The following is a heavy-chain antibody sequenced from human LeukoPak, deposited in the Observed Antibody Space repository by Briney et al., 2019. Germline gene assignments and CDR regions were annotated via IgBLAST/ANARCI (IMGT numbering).Heavy chain of an antibody. J-gene: IGHJ4*02. D-gene: IGHD6-13*01. CDR1: GFTFSSYG. CDR3: AKSIGAVGDF. CDR2: ISFDGSKK. Sequence: PGGSLRLSCAAPGFTFSSYGMHWVRQAPGKGLEWVAIISFDGSKKYYADSVKGRFTISRDNSESTLFLQMNSLRAEDTAVYFCAKSIGAVGDFWGQGTLVTVSA. V-gene: IGHV3-30*18.